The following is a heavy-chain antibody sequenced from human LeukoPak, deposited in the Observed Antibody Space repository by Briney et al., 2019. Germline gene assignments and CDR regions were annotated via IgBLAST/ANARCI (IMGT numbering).Heavy chain of an antibody. Sequence: GESLKISFKGSGYGFASHWIAWVRQMPGKGLEWMGIIYADDSNTRYSPSFQGQVTFSADKSINTAYLRWSCLKASDTAMYYCARLGEDLAVGVAGYWFDPWGQGTLVTVSS. V-gene: IGHV5-51*01. CDR3: ARLGEDLAVGVAGYWFDP. D-gene: IGHD2-15*01. J-gene: IGHJ5*02. CDR2: IYADDSNT. CDR1: GYGFASHW.